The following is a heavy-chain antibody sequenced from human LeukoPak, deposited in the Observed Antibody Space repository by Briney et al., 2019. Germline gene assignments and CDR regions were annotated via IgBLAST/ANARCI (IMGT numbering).Heavy chain of an antibody. CDR3: ARGGAVAGLY. CDR1: GFTFCSYE. Sequence: GGSLRLSCAVSGFTFCSYEMNWVRQAPGKGLEWVSYISSSGSTVYYPDSVKGRFTISRDNAKNSLYLQMSSLRGEDTAVYYCARGGAVAGLYWGQGTLVTVSS. D-gene: IGHD6-19*01. V-gene: IGHV3-48*03. J-gene: IGHJ4*02. CDR2: ISSSGSTV.